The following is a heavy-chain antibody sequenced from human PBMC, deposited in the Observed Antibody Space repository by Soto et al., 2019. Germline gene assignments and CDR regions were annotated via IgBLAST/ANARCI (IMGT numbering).Heavy chain of an antibody. CDR2: IYHSGST. J-gene: IGHJ6*02. CDR1: GYSISSGYY. CDR3: ARDSSSWFNLYNYGMDV. Sequence: NPSETLSLTCAVSGYSISSGYYWGWIRQPPGKGLEWIGSIYHSGSTYYNPSLKSRVTISVDTSKNQFSLKLSSVTAADTAVYYCARDSSSWFNLYNYGMDVWGQGTTVTVSS. V-gene: IGHV4-38-2*02. D-gene: IGHD6-13*01.